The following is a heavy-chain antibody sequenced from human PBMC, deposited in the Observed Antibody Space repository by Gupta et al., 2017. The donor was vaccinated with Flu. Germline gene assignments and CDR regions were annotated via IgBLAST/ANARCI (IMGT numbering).Heavy chain of an antibody. CDR1: GFTVSSNY. CDR2: IYSGGST. CDR3: AREPKPGSSWRYGMDV. Sequence: EVQLVETGGGLIQPGGSLRLSCAASGFTVSSNYMSWVRQAPGKGLEWVSVIYSGGSTYYADSVKGRFTISRDNSKNTLYLQMNSLRAEDTAVYYCAREPKPGSSWRYGMDVWGQGTTVTVSS. V-gene: IGHV3-53*02. D-gene: IGHD6-13*01. J-gene: IGHJ6*02.